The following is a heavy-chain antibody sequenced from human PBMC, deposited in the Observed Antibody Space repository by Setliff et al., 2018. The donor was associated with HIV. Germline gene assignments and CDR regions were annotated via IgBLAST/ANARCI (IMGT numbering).Heavy chain of an antibody. V-gene: IGHV4-34*01. D-gene: IGHD2-21*02. Sequence: ETLSLTCTLNGVPLSDYYWNWIRQSPGKGLEWIVEVNHNGNINYNPSLKSRVTVSVDTSKTQYSLKMISVTAADTAMYYCEISIVGVTSEMYWAQGTLVTVSS. CDR2: VNHNGNI. J-gene: IGHJ4*02. CDR3: EISIVGVTSEMY. CDR1: GVPLSDYY.